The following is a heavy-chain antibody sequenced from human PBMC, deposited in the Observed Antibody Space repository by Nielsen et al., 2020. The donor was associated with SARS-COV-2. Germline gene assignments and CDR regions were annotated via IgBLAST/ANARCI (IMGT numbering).Heavy chain of an antibody. CDR1: GFTFNNYA. J-gene: IGHJ4*02. CDR3: AREGPDFDSSYFDY. CDR2: ISYDGTTE. V-gene: IGHV3-30*04. D-gene: IGHD6-6*01. Sequence: GGSLRLSCAASGFTFNNYALHWVRQAPGKGLEWVAIISYDGTTEYNADSVKGRFIISRHNSKNTLYLQMTSLRVEDTAVYYCAREGPDFDSSYFDYWGQGALVTVSS.